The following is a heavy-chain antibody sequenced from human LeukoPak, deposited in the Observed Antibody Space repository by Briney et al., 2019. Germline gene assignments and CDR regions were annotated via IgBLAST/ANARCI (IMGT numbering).Heavy chain of an antibody. D-gene: IGHD3-10*01. J-gene: IGHJ4*02. CDR1: GGSISSYY. V-gene: IGHV4-59*01. Sequence: PSETLSLTCTVSGGSISSYYRSWIRQPPGKGLEWIGYIYYSGSTNYNPSLKSRVTISVDTSKNQFPLKLTSVTAADTAVYYCARAVLRRHYYGSGSYFDYWGQGTLVTVSS. CDR2: IYYSGST. CDR3: ARAVLRRHYYGSGSYFDY.